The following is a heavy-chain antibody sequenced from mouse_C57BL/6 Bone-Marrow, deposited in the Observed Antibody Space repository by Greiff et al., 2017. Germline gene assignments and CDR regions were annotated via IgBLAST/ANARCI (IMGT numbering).Heavy chain of an antibody. CDR3: ARESKRGAMDY. Sequence: VQLQQPGAELVKPGASVKLSCKASGYTFTSYWMHWVKQRPGQGLEWIGMIHPNSGSTNYNEKFKSKATLTVDKSSSTAYMQLSSLTSEDSAVYYCARESKRGAMDYWGQGTSVTGSS. V-gene: IGHV1-64*01. J-gene: IGHJ4*01. D-gene: IGHD2-5*01. CDR2: IHPNSGST. CDR1: GYTFTSYW.